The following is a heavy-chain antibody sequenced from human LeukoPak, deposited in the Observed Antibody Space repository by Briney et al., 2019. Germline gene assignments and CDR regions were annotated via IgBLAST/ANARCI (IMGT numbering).Heavy chain of an antibody. Sequence: PSEPLSLTCAVYGDSFSGYYWSWLRQPPGKGLEWFGEINHSGSTNHNPSLKSRVHISVDKCKNQSSLKLSSVTAADTAVYYCARHRPSYYYGSGGSWFDHWGQGTLVTVSS. CDR1: GDSFSGYY. J-gene: IGHJ5*02. D-gene: IGHD3-10*01. CDR3: ARHRPSYYYGSGGSWFDH. CDR2: INHSGST. V-gene: IGHV4-34*01.